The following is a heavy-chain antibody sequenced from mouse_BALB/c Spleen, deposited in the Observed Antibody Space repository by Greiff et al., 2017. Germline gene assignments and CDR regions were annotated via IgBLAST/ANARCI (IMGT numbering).Heavy chain of an antibody. V-gene: IGHV1-5*01. Sequence: EVQLQQSGTVLARPGASVKMSCKASGYSFTSYWMHWVKQRPGQGLEWIGAIYPGNSDTSYNQKFKGKAKLTAVTSASTAYMELSSLTNEDSAVYYCTRGGTRVWPNYYAMDYWGQGTSVTVSS. J-gene: IGHJ4*01. D-gene: IGHD2-10*02. CDR2: IYPGNSDT. CDR1: GYSFTSYW. CDR3: TRGGTRVWPNYYAMDY.